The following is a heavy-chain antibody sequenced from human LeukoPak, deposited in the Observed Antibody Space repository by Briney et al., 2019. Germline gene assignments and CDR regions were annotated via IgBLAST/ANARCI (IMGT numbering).Heavy chain of an antibody. CDR3: AKESPGIAAAGTEYFQH. CDR1: GFTFSSYA. CDR2: IRYDGSNK. D-gene: IGHD6-13*01. Sequence: PGGSLRLSCAASGFTFSSYAMHWVRQAPGKGLEWVAFIRYDGSNKYYADSVKGRFTISRDNSKNTLYLQMNSLRAEDTAVYYCAKESPGIAAAGTEYFQHWGQGTLVTVSS. J-gene: IGHJ1*01. V-gene: IGHV3-30*02.